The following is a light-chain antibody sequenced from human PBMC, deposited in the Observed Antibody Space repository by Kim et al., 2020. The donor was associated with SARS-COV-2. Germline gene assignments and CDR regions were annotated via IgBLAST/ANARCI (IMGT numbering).Light chain of an antibody. CDR3: QAWDSSLRV. CDR2: QDS. CDR1: KLGDKY. Sequence: VSPGQTASITCSGDKLGDKYACWYQQKPGQSPVLVIYQDSTRPSGIPERFSGSNSGNTATLTISGTQAMDEADYYCQAWDSSLRVFGGGTQLTVL. V-gene: IGLV3-1*01. J-gene: IGLJ3*02.